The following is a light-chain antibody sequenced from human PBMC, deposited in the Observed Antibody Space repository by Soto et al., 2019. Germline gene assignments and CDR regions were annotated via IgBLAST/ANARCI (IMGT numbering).Light chain of an antibody. V-gene: IGKV1-9*01. CDR2: AAS. J-gene: IGKJ5*01. CDR1: QGISSY. Sequence: DIQLTQSPSFLSASVGDRVAITCRASQGISSYLAWYQQKPGKAPKLLIYAASTLKTGVPSRFSGSGSGSEFNFTITGLQPDDFATYFCQQYNTYATFGQGTRLEIK. CDR3: QQYNTYAT.